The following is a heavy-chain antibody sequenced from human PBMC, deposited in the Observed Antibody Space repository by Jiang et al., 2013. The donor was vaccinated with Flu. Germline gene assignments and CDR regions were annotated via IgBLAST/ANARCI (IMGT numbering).Heavy chain of an antibody. J-gene: IGHJ4*02. V-gene: IGHV1-69*04. CDR1: GGTFSSYA. CDR3: ARDTAVTTSYFDY. Sequence: SGAEVKKPGSSVKVSCKASGGTFSSYAISWVRQAPGQGLEWMGRIIPILGIANYAQKFQGRVTITADKSTSTAYMELSSLRSEDTAVYYCARDTAVTTSYFDYWGQGTLVTVSS. D-gene: IGHD4-17*01. CDR2: IIPILGIA.